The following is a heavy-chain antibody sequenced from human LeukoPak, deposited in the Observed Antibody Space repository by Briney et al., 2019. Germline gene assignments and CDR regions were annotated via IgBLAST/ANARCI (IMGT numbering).Heavy chain of an antibody. J-gene: IGHJ6*02. D-gene: IGHD3-22*01. CDR3: ARPQAGGYYYDSSGPGGMDV. CDR2: IIPILGIA. CDR1: GGTFSSYA. V-gene: IGHV1-69*04. Sequence: ASVKVSCKASGGTFSSYAISWVRQAPGQGLEWMGRIIPILGIANYAQKFQGRVTITADKSTSTAYMELSSLRSEDTAVYYCARPQAGGYYYDSSGPGGMDVWGQGTTVTVSS.